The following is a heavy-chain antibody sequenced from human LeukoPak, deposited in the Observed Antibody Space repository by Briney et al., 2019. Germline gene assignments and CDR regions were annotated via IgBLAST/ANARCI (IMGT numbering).Heavy chain of an antibody. CDR3: AKDDIRGYY. V-gene: IGHV3-30*18. D-gene: IGHD3-22*01. CDR2: ISYDGSNK. J-gene: IGHJ4*02. Sequence: GRSLRLSCAASGFTFSSYGMHWVRQAPGKGLEWVAVISYDGSNKYYADSVKGRFTISRDNSKNTLYLQMNSLRAEDTAVYYCAKDDIRGYYWGQGTLVTVSS. CDR1: GFTFSSYG.